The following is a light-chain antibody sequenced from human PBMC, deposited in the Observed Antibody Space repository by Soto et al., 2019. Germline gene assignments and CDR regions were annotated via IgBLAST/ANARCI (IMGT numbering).Light chain of an antibody. V-gene: IGKV1-5*03. J-gene: IGKJ2*01. CDR2: KAS. Sequence: DIQMTQSPFTLSASVGDRVTITCRASQSVGAWLAWYQQKPGTAPKVLIYKASSLQSGVLPRFSGIGSGTEFTLTISSLQPDDFATYYCQQYHTYPYTFGQGTRLEI. CDR3: QQYHTYPYT. CDR1: QSVGAW.